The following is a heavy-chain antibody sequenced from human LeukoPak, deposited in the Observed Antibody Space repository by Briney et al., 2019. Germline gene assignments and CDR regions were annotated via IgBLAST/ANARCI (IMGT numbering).Heavy chain of an antibody. CDR3: AKALEYYGSGPGDV. CDR2: ISGSGGST. Sequence: GGSLRLSCAASGFTFSSYAMSWVRQAPRKGLEWVSAISGSGGSTYYADSVKGRFTISRDNSKNTLYLQMNGLRAEDTAVYYCAKALEYYGSGPGDVWGKGTTVTVSS. D-gene: IGHD3-10*01. CDR1: GFTFSSYA. J-gene: IGHJ6*04. V-gene: IGHV3-23*01.